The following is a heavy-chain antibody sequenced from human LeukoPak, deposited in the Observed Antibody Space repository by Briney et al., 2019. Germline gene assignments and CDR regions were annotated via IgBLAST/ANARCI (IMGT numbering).Heavy chain of an antibody. Sequence: PGGSLRLSCAASGFTVSSNYMSWVRQAPGKGLEWVSVIYSGGSTYYADSVKGRFTISRDNSKNTLYLQMNSLRAEDTAVYYCAKGGYDFWVQSHYGMDVWGQGTTVTVSS. D-gene: IGHD3-3*01. CDR3: AKGGYDFWVQSHYGMDV. CDR2: IYSGGST. CDR1: GFTVSSNY. V-gene: IGHV3-53*05. J-gene: IGHJ6*02.